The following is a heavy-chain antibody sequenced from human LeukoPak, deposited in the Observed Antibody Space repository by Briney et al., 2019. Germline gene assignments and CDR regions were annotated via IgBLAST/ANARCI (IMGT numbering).Heavy chain of an antibody. J-gene: IGHJ4*02. CDR1: RFTFSSYA. D-gene: IGHD3-10*01. CDR2: ITYDGSNE. V-gene: IGHV3-30*04. CDR3: ASYFYGSGSYYEEFDY. Sequence: GGSLRLSCAASRFTFSSYAMHWVRQAPGKGLVWVAFITYDGSNESYADSVKGRFTISRDNSKNTLYLQMNSLRAKDTAVYYSASYFYGSGSYYEEFDYWGQGTLVTVSS.